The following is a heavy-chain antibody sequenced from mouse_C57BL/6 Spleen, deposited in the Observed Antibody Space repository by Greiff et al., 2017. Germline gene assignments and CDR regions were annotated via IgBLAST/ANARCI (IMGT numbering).Heavy chain of an antibody. CDR3: TTYYYGSSSWFAY. J-gene: IGHJ3*01. V-gene: IGHV14-1*01. Sequence: EVKLQQSGAELVRPGASVKLSCTASGFNIKDYYMHWVKQRPEQGLEWIGRIDPEDGDTEYAPKFQGKATMTADTSSNTAYLQLSSLTSEDTAVYYCTTYYYGSSSWFAYWGQGTLVTVSA. CDR1: GFNIKDYY. D-gene: IGHD1-1*01. CDR2: IDPEDGDT.